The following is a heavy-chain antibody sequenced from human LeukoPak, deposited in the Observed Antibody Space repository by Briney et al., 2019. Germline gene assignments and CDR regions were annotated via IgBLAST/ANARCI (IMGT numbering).Heavy chain of an antibody. Sequence: SETLSLTCSVSGGSISSYYWSWIRQPPGKGLEWIGYIYYSGRTNYNPSLKSRVTISVDTSKNQFSLTLSSVTAADTAVYYCARGQKYRNGYTVTELGSGYFDYWGQGTLVSVSS. CDR3: ARGQKYRNGYTVTELGSGYFDY. V-gene: IGHV4-59*01. CDR2: IYYSGRT. J-gene: IGHJ4*02. D-gene: IGHD5-18*01. CDR1: GGSISSYY.